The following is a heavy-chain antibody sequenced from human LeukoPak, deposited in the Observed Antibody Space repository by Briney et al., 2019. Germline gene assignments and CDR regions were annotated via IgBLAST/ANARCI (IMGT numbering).Heavy chain of an antibody. Sequence: SETLSLTCAVYGGSFSGYHWSWIRQPPGKGLEWIGEINHSGSTNYSPSLKSRVTISVDTSKNQFSLKLSSVTAADTAVYYCARVKKGITIFGVVIDRNYYYGMDVWGQGTTVTVSS. CDR3: ARVKKGITIFGVVIDRNYYYGMDV. J-gene: IGHJ6*02. V-gene: IGHV4-34*01. CDR1: GGSFSGYH. D-gene: IGHD3-3*01. CDR2: INHSGST.